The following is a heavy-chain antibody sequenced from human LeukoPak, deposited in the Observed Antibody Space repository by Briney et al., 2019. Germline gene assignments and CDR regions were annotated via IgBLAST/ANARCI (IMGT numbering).Heavy chain of an antibody. CDR1: GYTFTSYT. D-gene: IGHD3-22*01. V-gene: IGHV1-18*01. Sequence: ASVKVSCKASGYTFTSYTISWVRQAPGQGLEWMGLISAYNGNTNYAQQLQGRVIMTRDTSTSTAYMELRSLRSDDTAVYYCAREVPYDSSRYYQPFDYWGQGTLVTVSS. J-gene: IGHJ4*02. CDR3: AREVPYDSSRYYQPFDY. CDR2: ISAYNGNT.